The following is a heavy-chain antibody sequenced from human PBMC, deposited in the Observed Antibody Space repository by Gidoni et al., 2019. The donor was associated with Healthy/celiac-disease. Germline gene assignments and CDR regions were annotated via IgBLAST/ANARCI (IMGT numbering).Heavy chain of an antibody. CDR2: ISSSSSTI. Sequence: VQLVESGGGLVKPGGSLRLSWAPPGFTFIGYSMNWVRQGPGKGLEWVSYISSSSSTIYYADSVKGRFTISRDNAKNSLYLQMNSLRAEDTAVYYCARSIYGSGSRYYFDYWGQGTLVTVSS. CDR3: ARSIYGSGSRYYFDY. J-gene: IGHJ4*02. D-gene: IGHD3-10*01. CDR1: GFTFIGYS. V-gene: IGHV3-48*04.